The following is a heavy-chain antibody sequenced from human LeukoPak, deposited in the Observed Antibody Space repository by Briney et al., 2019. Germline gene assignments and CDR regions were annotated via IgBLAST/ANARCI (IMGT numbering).Heavy chain of an antibody. Sequence: SETLSLICSVSDGSINSYYWNWIRRPPWKGREWIGYIYYNGNANYSPSLKSRVTMSVDTSKNLFSLKVSSVTAADTAVYYCARGRSNYYGMDVWGQGTTVTVSS. D-gene: IGHD1-26*01. J-gene: IGHJ6*02. V-gene: IGHV4-59*01. CDR2: IYYNGNA. CDR3: ARGRSNYYGMDV. CDR1: DGSINSYY.